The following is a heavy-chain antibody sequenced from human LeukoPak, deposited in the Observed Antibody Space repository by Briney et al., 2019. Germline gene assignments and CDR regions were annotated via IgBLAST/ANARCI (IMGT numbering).Heavy chain of an antibody. J-gene: IGHJ4*02. CDR1: GGSISSGSYY. D-gene: IGHD1-26*01. V-gene: IGHV4-61*02. CDR2: IYTSGST. CDR3: ARDVGATTSYFDY. Sequence: SETLSLTCTVSGGSISSGSYYWSWIRQPAGKGLEWIGRIYTSGSTNYNPSLKSRVTISLDTSKNQFSLKLSSVTAADTAVYYCARDVGATTSYFDYWGQGTLVTVSS.